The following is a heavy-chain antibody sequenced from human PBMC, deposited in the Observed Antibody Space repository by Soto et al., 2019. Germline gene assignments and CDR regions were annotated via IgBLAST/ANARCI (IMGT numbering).Heavy chain of an antibody. Sequence: GGSLRLSCAASRFPFRSHGMSWVRQAPGKGLEWVSGISGSDGRASYADSVKGRFTISRDNSKNTLYIQMNSLRVDDTGVYYCASLGGFGDYDTGPWGQGTLVTVSS. D-gene: IGHD4-17*01. CDR1: RFPFRSHG. J-gene: IGHJ5*02. CDR3: ASLGGFGDYDTGP. CDR2: ISGSDGRA. V-gene: IGHV3-23*01.